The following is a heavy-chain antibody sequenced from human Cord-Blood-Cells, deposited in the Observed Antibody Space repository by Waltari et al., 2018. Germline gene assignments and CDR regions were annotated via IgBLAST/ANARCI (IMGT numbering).Heavy chain of an antibody. CDR3: VIVVPAGYFDY. J-gene: IGHJ4*02. Sequence: QVQLQPWGAGLLTPSETLSLTCAVYGGSFSGYYWSWIRQPPGKGLEWIGEINHSGRTNYNPSLKSRVTISVDTSKNQFSLKLSSVTAADTAVYYCVIVVPAGYFDYWGQGTLVTVSS. V-gene: IGHV4-34*01. CDR1: GGSFSGYY. CDR2: INHSGRT. D-gene: IGHD2-2*01.